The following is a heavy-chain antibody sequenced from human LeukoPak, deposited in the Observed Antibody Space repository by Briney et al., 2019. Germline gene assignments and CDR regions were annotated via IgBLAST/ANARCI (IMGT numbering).Heavy chain of an antibody. CDR2: IFHSGST. J-gene: IGHJ3*02. Sequence: SETLSLTCTVSGGSISSSRFFWAWIRQPPGKGLEWIGDIFHSGSTYYNPSLKSRVTISVDRSKNQFSLKLSSVTAADTAVYYCARGTGTRITIFGVAISAFDIWGQGTMVTVSS. D-gene: IGHD3-3*01. CDR1: GGSISSSRFF. V-gene: IGHV4-30-2*01. CDR3: ARGTGTRITIFGVAISAFDI.